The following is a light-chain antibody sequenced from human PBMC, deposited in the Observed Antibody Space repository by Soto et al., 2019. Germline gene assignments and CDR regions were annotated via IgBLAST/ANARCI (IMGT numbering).Light chain of an antibody. V-gene: IGLV2-14*01. J-gene: IGLJ3*02. CDR1: SSDVGGYNY. CDR2: EVT. CDR3: SSYTTSGTPV. Sequence: QAVLTQPASVSGSPGQSITISCTGTSSDVGGYNYLSWYQQHPGKATRVMIYEVTNRPSGVSNRFSGSKSGNTASVTISGLQDEDEADYFCSSYTTSGTPVFGGGTKLTVL.